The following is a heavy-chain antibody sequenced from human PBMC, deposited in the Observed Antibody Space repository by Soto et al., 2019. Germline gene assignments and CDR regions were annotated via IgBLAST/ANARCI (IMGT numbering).Heavy chain of an antibody. CDR3: ATMNGYFEY. V-gene: IGHV3-23*01. J-gene: IGHJ4*02. CDR1: GFGFSSYS. Sequence: LRLSCADSGFGFSSYSMSWVRQTPGKGLEWVAAITATGDRTYYADSVTGRFTISRDNSKKTHYLQMTSLRAEDTAMYYCATMNGYFEYWGQGTPVTVSS. D-gene: IGHD3-22*01. CDR2: ITATGDRT.